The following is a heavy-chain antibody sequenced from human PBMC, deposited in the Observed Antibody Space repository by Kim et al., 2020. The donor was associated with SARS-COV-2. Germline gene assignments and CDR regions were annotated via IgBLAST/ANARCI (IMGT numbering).Heavy chain of an antibody. V-gene: IGHV1-18*01. J-gene: IGHJ6*02. CDR1: GYTFTSYG. CDR2: ISAYNGNT. D-gene: IGHD2-2*01. Sequence: ASVKVSCKASGYTFTSYGISWVRQAPGQGLEWMGWISAYNGNTNYAQKLQGRVTMTTDTSTSTAYMELRSLRSDDTAVYYCARDASDFIVVVPAASEGMDVWGQGTTVTVSS. CDR3: ARDASDFIVVVPAASEGMDV.